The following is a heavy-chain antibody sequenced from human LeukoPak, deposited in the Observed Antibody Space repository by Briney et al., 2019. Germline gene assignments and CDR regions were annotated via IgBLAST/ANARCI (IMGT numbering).Heavy chain of an antibody. CDR1: GYSFTSYW. D-gene: IGHD2-2*01. V-gene: IGHV5-51*01. J-gene: IGHJ4*02. CDR3: AGRYCSSTSCGCFDY. Sequence: GESLKISCKGSGYSFTSYWIGWVRPMPGKGLEWMGIIYPGDSDTRYSPSFQGQVTISADKSISTAYLQWSSLKASDTAMYYCAGRYCSSTSCGCFDYWGQGTLVTVSS. CDR2: IYPGDSDT.